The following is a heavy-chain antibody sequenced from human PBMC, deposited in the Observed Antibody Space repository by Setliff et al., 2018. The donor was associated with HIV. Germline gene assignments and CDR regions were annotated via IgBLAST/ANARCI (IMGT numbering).Heavy chain of an antibody. V-gene: IGHV1-8*02. Sequence: ASVKVSCKASGYTFTSYDINWVRQATGQGLEWMGWMNPNSGNTGYAQKFQGRVTMTRNTSISTAYMELSSLRSDDTAIYYSAKPFGSDGSRQLDSWGQGTLVTVSS. CDR1: GYTFTSYD. D-gene: IGHD2-15*01. CDR2: MNPNSGNT. J-gene: IGHJ4*02. CDR3: AKPFGSDGSRQLDS.